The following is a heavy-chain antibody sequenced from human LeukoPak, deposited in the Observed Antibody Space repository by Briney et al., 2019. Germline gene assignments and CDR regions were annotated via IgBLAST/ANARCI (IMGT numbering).Heavy chain of an antibody. Sequence: ASVKVSCKASGYTFTSYGISWVRQAPGQGLEWMGIINPSGGSTSYAQKFQGRVTMTRDTSTSTVYMELSSLRSEDTAVYYCAVVFRRDYPFDYWGQGTLVTVSS. D-gene: IGHD4-11*01. CDR2: INPSGGST. V-gene: IGHV1-46*01. J-gene: IGHJ4*02. CDR1: GYTFTSYG. CDR3: AVVFRRDYPFDY.